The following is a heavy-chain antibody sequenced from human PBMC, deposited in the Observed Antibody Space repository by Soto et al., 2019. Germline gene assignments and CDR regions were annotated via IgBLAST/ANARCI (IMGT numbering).Heavy chain of an antibody. D-gene: IGHD3-22*01. Sequence: ASVKVSCKASGYTFTSYYMHWVRQAPGQGLEWMGIINPSGGSTSYAQKFQGRFTMTRDTSTSTVYMELSSLRSEDTAVYYCARAKRGGPYYYDSSGYYFDYWGQGTLVTVSS. V-gene: IGHV1-46*01. CDR1: GYTFTSYY. CDR2: INPSGGST. J-gene: IGHJ4*02. CDR3: ARAKRGGPYYYDSSGYYFDY.